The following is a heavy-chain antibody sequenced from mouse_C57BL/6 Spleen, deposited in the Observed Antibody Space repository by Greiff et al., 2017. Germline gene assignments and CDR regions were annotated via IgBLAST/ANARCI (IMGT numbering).Heavy chain of an antibody. CDR1: GYTFTSYW. CDR2: IYPSDSET. CDR3: ARYDGNYVGYFDY. J-gene: IGHJ2*01. V-gene: IGHV1-61*01. D-gene: IGHD2-1*01. Sequence: VQLQQPGAELVRPGSSVKLSCKASGYTFTSYWMDWVKQRPGQGLEWIGNIYPSDSETHYNQKFKDKATLTVDKSSSTAYMQLSSLTSEDSAVYYCARYDGNYVGYFDYWGQGTTLTVSS.